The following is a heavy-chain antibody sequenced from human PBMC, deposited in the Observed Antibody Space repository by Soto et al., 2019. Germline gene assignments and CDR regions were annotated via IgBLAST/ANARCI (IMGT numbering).Heavy chain of an antibody. V-gene: IGHV3-30-3*01. CDR1: GFTFSSYA. J-gene: IGHJ5*02. CDR3: AKDHYYDSSGYP. CDR2: ISYDGSNK. D-gene: IGHD3-22*01. Sequence: GGSLRLSCAASGFTFSSYAMHWVRQAPGKGLEWVAVISYDGSNKYYADSVKGRFTISRDNSKNTLYLQMNSLRAEDTAVYYCAKDHYYDSSGYPWGQGTQVTVSS.